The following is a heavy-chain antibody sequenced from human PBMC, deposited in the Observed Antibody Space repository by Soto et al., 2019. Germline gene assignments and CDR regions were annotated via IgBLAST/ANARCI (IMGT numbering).Heavy chain of an antibody. CDR1: GFTFSSYW. CDR2: IKQDGSEK. D-gene: IGHD3-3*01. CDR3: ARDGAYYDLWGGYSY. J-gene: IGHJ4*02. Sequence: EVQLVESGGGLVQPGGSLRLSCAASGFTFSSYWMSWVRQAPGKGLEWVANIKQDGSEKYYVDSVKGRFTISRDNAKNSLYLQMNSLRAEDTAVYYCARDGAYYDLWGGYSYWGQGTLVTVSS. V-gene: IGHV3-7*05.